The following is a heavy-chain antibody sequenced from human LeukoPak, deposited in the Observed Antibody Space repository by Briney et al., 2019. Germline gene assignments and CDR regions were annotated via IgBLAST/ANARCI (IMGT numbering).Heavy chain of an antibody. CDR3: ARDRVLLWLGDNDAFDI. D-gene: IGHD3-10*01. J-gene: IGHJ3*02. V-gene: IGHV3-7*01. Sequence: GGSLRLSCAASGFTFSSYWMSWVRQAPGKGLEWVANIKQDGSEKYYVDSVKGRFTISRDNAKNSLYLQMNSLRAEDTAVYYCARDRVLLWLGDNDAFDIWGQGTMVTVSS. CDR2: IKQDGSEK. CDR1: GFTFSSYW.